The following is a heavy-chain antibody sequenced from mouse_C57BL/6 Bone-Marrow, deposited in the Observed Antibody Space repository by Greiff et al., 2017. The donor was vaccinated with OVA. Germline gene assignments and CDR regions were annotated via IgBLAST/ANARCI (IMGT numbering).Heavy chain of an antibody. J-gene: IGHJ3*01. D-gene: IGHD2-3*01. Sequence: VKLMESGAELARPGASVKLSCKASGYTFTSYGISWVKQRTGQGLEWIGEIYPRSGNTYYNEKFKGKATLTADKSSSTAYMELRSLTSEDSAVYFCARGDGYPWFAYWGQGTLVTVSA. CDR1: GYTFTSYG. CDR3: ARGDGYPWFAY. CDR2: IYPRSGNT. V-gene: IGHV1-81*01.